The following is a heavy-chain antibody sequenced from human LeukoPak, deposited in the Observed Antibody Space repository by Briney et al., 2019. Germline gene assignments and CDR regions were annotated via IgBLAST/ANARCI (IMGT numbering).Heavy chain of an antibody. CDR3: ARDNRWSSDY. CDR2: IKRDGSEK. V-gene: IGHV3-7*01. Sequence: PGGSLRLSCEASGFTFSSHWMRWARQAPGKGLEWVADIKRDGSEKNYVDSVKGRFSISRDNAKNSVYLQMNSLRDDDTAVHYCARDNRWSSDYWGQGSLVTVAP. CDR1: GFTFSSHW. D-gene: IGHD1-26*01. J-gene: IGHJ4*02.